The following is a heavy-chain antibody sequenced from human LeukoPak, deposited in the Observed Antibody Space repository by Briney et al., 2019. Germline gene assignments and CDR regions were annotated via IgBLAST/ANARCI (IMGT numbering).Heavy chain of an antibody. CDR3: ARDTYYGSGSYYIYYYYGMDV. CDR2: ISAYNGNT. J-gene: IGHJ6*02. D-gene: IGHD3-10*01. CDR1: GYTFTSYG. Sequence: ASVKVSCKASGYTFTSYGISWVRQAPGQGLEWMGWISAYNGNTNYAQKFQGRVTMTRDTSISTAYMELSRLRSDDTAVYYCARDTYYGSGSYYIYYYYGMDVWGQGTTVTVSS. V-gene: IGHV1-18*01.